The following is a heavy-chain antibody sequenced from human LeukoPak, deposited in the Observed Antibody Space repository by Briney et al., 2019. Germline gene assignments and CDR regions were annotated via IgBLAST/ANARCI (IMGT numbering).Heavy chain of an antibody. CDR3: ARDGTLDSSGWVSAPSFDY. V-gene: IGHV3-30*04. J-gene: IGHJ4*02. Sequence: PGRSLRLSCAASGFTFSYYAMHWVRQAPGKGLEWVAVISYDGGNKYYTDSVKGRFTISRDNSKNTLYLQMNSLRPEDTAMYYCARDGTLDSSGWVSAPSFDYWGQGTLVTVSS. CDR1: GFTFSYYA. CDR2: ISYDGGNK. D-gene: IGHD6-19*01.